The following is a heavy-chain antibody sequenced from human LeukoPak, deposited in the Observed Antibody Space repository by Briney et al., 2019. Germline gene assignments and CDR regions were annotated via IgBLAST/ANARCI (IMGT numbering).Heavy chain of an antibody. CDR1: GGSFSGHY. CDR2: INHSGST. V-gene: IGHV4-34*01. Sequence: SETLSLTCAVSGGSFSGHYWNWIRQPPGKGLEWIGEINHSGSTNYNPSLKSRVTISVDTSKNQFSLKLNSVTAADTAIYYCARGNMWDYRRYYYYMDVWGKGTTVTVSS. D-gene: IGHD4-11*01. J-gene: IGHJ6*03. CDR3: ARGNMWDYRRYYYYMDV.